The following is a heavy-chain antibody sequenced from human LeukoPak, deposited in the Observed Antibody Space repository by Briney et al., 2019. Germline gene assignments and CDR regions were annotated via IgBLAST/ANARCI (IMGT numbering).Heavy chain of an antibody. CDR3: ARDRAARLDY. CDR1: GFTFDDYA. Sequence: GGSLRLSCAASGFTFDDYAMHWVRQAPGKGLEWVSGISWNSGSIGYADSVKGRFTISRDNAKNSLYLQMNSLRAEDTAVYYCARDRAARLDYWGQGTLVTVSS. D-gene: IGHD6-25*01. CDR2: ISWNSGSI. V-gene: IGHV3-9*01. J-gene: IGHJ4*02.